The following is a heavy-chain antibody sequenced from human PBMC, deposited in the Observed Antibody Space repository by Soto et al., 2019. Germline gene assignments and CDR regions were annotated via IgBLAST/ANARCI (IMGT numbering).Heavy chain of an antibody. CDR2: ISYNGKNK. CDR1: GFILNSYA. Sequence: LRLSFAASGFILNSYAMHWVRQVPGKLLEWVAFISYNGKNKYYGDSVKGRFTISRDDSTNTLYLQMSSLRSEDTAVYYCATDGVQYVVSGIYYFNYWGQGTVVTVSS. CDR3: ATDGVQYVVSGIYYFNY. J-gene: IGHJ4*02. V-gene: IGHV3-30*15. D-gene: IGHD2-15*01.